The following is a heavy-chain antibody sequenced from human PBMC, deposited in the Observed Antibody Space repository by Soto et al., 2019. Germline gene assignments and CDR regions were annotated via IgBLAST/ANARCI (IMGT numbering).Heavy chain of an antibody. J-gene: IGHJ6*02. CDR1: GGTFSSYA. CDR2: IIPIFGTA. Sequence: QVQLVQSGAEVKKPGSSVKVSCKASGGTFSSYAISWVRQAPGQGLEWMGGIIPIFGTANYAQKFQGRVTITADESTSTDYMELSSLRSEDTAVYYCARDDPVGVGANYYDYGMDVWGQGTTVTVSS. V-gene: IGHV1-69*12. D-gene: IGHD2-15*01. CDR3: ARDDPVGVGANYYDYGMDV.